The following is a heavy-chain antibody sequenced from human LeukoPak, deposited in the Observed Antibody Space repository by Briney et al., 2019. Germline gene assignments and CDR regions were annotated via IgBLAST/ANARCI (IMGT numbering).Heavy chain of an antibody. CDR3: ARVRDSSGYYNY. Sequence: ASVKVSCKASGYTFTSCGISWVRQAPGQGLEWMGWISAYNSNTNYAQKLQGRVTMTTDTSTSTAYMELRSLRSDDTAVYYCARVRDSSGYYNYWGQGTLVTVSS. J-gene: IGHJ4*02. V-gene: IGHV1-18*01. CDR1: GYTFTSCG. D-gene: IGHD3-22*01. CDR2: ISAYNSNT.